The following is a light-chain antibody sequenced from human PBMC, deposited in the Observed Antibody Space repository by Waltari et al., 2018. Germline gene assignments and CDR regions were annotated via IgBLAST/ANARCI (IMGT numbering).Light chain of an antibody. J-gene: IGLJ2*01. CDR3: HSRETFSTRL. CDR1: TLRRYY. CDR2: GQG. Sequence: SSDLTQDPSVSVALGQTVRITCQGDTLRRYYASWYQQRPGQAPVLVPYGQGNRPSGIPDRFSGSTSGNTASLTITGAQAEDEADYYCHSRETFSTRLFGGGTRLTV. V-gene: IGLV3-19*01.